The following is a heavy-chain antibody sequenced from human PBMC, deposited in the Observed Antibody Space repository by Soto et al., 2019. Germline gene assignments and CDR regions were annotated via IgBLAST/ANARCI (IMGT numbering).Heavy chain of an antibody. CDR1: GFTVYSNY. Sequence: GGSLRLSCAASGFTVYSNYMSWVRQAPGKGLEWVSVIYSGGSTYYADSVKGRLTISRDNSKNTLYLQMNSLRAEDTAVYYCARDYADYVLGYFDYWGQGTLVTVSS. CDR2: IYSGGST. V-gene: IGHV3-53*01. J-gene: IGHJ4*02. D-gene: IGHD4-17*01. CDR3: ARDYADYVLGYFDY.